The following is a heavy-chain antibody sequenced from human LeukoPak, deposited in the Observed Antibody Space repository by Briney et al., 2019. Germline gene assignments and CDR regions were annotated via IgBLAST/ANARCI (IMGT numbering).Heavy chain of an antibody. D-gene: IGHD3-22*01. CDR2: ISPGGGTT. V-gene: IGHV3-23*01. Sequence: GGSLRLSCAVSGFAFGSEAMSWVRQSPARGLEWVASISPGGGTTYYADYVKGRFTISRDNSKNSLFVQMNSLRAEDTAVYYCARGYYDGRGHHFEYWGQGTLVTVSS. CDR1: GFAFGSEA. J-gene: IGHJ4*02. CDR3: ARGYYDGRGHHFEY.